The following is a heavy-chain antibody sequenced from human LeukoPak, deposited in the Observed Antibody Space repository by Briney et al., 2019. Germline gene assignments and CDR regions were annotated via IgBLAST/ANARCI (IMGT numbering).Heavy chain of an antibody. D-gene: IGHD3-16*01. CDR3: ARALGAPYGMDV. J-gene: IGHJ6*04. V-gene: IGHV4-4*02. CDR2: IYHSGST. CDR1: GAFITNSNW. Sequence: SETLSLTCAVSGAFITNSNWWSWVRQPPGKGLEWIGEIYHSGSTNYNPSLKSRVTISVYKSKNEFSLNLSSVTAADTAVYYCARALGAPYGMDVWGKGTTVTVSS.